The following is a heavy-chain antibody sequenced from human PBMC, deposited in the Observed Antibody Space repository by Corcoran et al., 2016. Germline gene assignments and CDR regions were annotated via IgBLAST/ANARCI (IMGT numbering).Heavy chain of an antibody. V-gene: IGHV3-30*18. J-gene: IGHJ4*02. CDR1: GFTLSSYG. CDR3: AKNWITGTRGHFDY. CDR2: ISYDGSNK. D-gene: IGHD1-7*01. Sequence: QVQLVESGGGVVQPGRYLRLSCAASGFTLSSYGMHWVRQAPGKGLEWVAVISYDGSNKYYADSVKGRFTISRDNSKNTLYLQMHSLRAEDTAVYYCAKNWITGTRGHFDYWGQGTLVTVSS.